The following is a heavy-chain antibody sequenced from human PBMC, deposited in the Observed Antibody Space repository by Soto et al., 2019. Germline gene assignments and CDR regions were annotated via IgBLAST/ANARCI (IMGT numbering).Heavy chain of an antibody. J-gene: IGHJ6*02. Sequence: EVQLVESGGGLVQPGGSLRLSCAASGFTFSSYAMNWVRQAPGKGLEWVSYISSSGSTIYYADSVKGRFTISRDNAKNSLYLQMNSLRAEDTAVYYCARYLDFWSGSYGMDVWGQGTTVTVSS. CDR2: ISSSGSTI. CDR3: ARYLDFWSGSYGMDV. V-gene: IGHV3-48*03. D-gene: IGHD3-3*01. CDR1: GFTFSSYA.